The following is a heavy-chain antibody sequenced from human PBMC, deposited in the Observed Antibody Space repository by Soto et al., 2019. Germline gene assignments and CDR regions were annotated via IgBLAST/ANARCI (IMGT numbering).Heavy chain of an antibody. V-gene: IGHV6-1*01. Sequence: PSQTLSLTCAISGDSVSSNSAAWNWIRQSPSRGLEWLGRTYYRSKWYNDYAVSVKSRITINPDTSKNQFSLQLNSVTPEDTAVYYCARARIVVVPAAMRGAWFDPRGQGTLVTVSS. CDR2: TYYRSKWYN. CDR1: GDSVSSNSAA. D-gene: IGHD2-2*01. J-gene: IGHJ5*02. CDR3: ARARIVVVPAAMRGAWFDP.